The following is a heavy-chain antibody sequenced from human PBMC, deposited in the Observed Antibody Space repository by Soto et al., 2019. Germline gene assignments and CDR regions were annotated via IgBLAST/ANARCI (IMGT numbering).Heavy chain of an antibody. J-gene: IGHJ6*02. V-gene: IGHV3-48*03. CDR3: VRGPLKYFGMDV. CDR2: ISTSSSNI. Sequence: GGSLRLSCIVSGFSFSSYEMNWVRQAPGKGLEWASYISTSSSNIYYADSVRGRFTISRDNAKNSLYLQMNSLRAEDTAVYYCVRGPLKYFGMDVWGQGTTVTVSS. CDR1: GFSFSSYE.